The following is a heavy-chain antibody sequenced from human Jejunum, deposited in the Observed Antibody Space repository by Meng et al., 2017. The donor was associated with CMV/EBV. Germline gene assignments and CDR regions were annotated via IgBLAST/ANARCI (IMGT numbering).Heavy chain of an antibody. CDR3: ARETGTTSFDY. J-gene: IGHJ4*02. CDR1: GFTFSRYE. CDR2: ISSSGSII. V-gene: IGHV3-48*03. Sequence: AASGFTFSRYEMNWVRQAPGKGLEWVSYISSSGSIIYYADSVKGRFTISRDNAKNSLYLQMNSLRAEDTAVYYCARETGTTSFDYWGQGTLVTVSS. D-gene: IGHD1-1*01.